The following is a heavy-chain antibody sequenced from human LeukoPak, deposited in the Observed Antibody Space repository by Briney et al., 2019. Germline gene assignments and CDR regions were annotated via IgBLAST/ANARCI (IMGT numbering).Heavy chain of an antibody. J-gene: IGHJ3*02. CDR3: ASGRTYCGGDCLPSDAFDI. D-gene: IGHD2-21*01. V-gene: IGHV1-2*02. CDR1: GYTFTGYY. Sequence: SVKVSCKASGYTFTGYYMHWVRQAPGQGLEWMGWINPNSGGTNYAQKFQGRVTMTRDTSISTAYMEVSRLRSDDTAVYYCASGRTYCGGDCLPSDAFDIWGQGTMVTVSS. CDR2: INPNSGGT.